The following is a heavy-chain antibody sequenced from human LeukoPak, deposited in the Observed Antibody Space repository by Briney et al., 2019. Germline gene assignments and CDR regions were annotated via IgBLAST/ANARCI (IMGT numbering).Heavy chain of an antibody. J-gene: IGHJ5*02. V-gene: IGHV4-4*07. CDR1: GGSISSYY. CDR3: ARDSGTTGEVKFDP. D-gene: IGHD3-10*01. Sequence: PSETLSLTCTVSGGSISSYYLSWIRQPAGKGLEWIGRIYSRGTTYNPSLKDRVTMSADTSRNHVSLTLNSVTAADTAVYYCARDSGTTGEVKFDPWGQGTLVTVSS. CDR2: IYSRGT.